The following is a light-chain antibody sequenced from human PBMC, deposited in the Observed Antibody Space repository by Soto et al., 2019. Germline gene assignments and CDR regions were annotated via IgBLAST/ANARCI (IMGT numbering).Light chain of an antibody. J-gene: IGKJ1*01. CDR1: QSVSSR. CDR2: GAS. V-gene: IGKV3-15*01. CDR3: NQYNNFWT. Sequence: EIVMTQSPATLSVSPGERVTLSCRASQSVSSRLAWYHQKPGQSPRLLIYGASTRATGIQARFSGSGSGTESTLTISSLQSEDFGLYYCNQYNNFWTCGQGTKVDIK.